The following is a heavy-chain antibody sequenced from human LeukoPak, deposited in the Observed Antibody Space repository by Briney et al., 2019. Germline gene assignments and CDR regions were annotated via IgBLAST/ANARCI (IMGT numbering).Heavy chain of an antibody. CDR3: AKDIVVVPAAMDNAFDI. Sequence: GGSLRLSCAASGFTLRTYWMHWVRQVPGEGLMWVSRIDGDGSVTNYADSVKGRFTISKDHAKNTMFLQMTSLRAEDTAVYYCAKDIVVVPAAMDNAFDIWGQGTMVTVSS. CDR2: IDGDGSVT. CDR1: GFTLRTYW. V-gene: IGHV3-74*01. D-gene: IGHD2-2*01. J-gene: IGHJ3*02.